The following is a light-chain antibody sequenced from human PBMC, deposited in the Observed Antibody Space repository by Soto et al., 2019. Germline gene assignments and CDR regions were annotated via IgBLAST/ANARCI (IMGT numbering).Light chain of an antibody. Sequence: DIQMTHSPSTLSASVGDRVTITPRASQSISIWLAWYQQKPGKAPKLLIYAASTLQSGVPSRFSGSGSGTDFTLTISSLQPEDFATYYCQQSYSTPPWTFGQGTKVDIK. CDR3: QQSYSTPPWT. CDR2: AAS. V-gene: IGKV1-39*01. J-gene: IGKJ1*01. CDR1: QSISIW.